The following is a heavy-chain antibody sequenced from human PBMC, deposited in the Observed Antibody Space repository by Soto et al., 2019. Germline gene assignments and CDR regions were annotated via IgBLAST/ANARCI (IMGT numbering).Heavy chain of an antibody. CDR2: TSDGST. J-gene: IGHJ4*02. CDR1: GFTFSNYD. D-gene: IGHD6-19*01. Sequence: EVQLLGSGGGSVQPGGSLRLSCAASGFTFSNYDMTWVRQAPGKGLEWLSATSDGSTFYRESVKGRFTMSRDDSINMLFLHMSSLRAEDTATYYCARLVPGTWFGDYWGQGILVSVSS. V-gene: IGHV3-23*01. CDR3: ARLVPGTWFGDY.